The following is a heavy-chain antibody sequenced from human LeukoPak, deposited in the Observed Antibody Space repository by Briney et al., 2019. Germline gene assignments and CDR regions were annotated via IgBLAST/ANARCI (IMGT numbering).Heavy chain of an antibody. V-gene: IGHV1-18*01. D-gene: IGHD3-3*01. Sequence: ASVKVSCKASGYTFTSYGISWVRQAPGQGLEWMGWISAYNGNTNYAQKLQGRVTMTTDTSTSTAYMELRSLRSDDTAVYYCARDSYCDFWSGYSSHYYGMDVWGQGTTVTVSS. CDR2: ISAYNGNT. J-gene: IGHJ6*02. CDR1: GYTFTSYG. CDR3: ARDSYCDFWSGYSSHYYGMDV.